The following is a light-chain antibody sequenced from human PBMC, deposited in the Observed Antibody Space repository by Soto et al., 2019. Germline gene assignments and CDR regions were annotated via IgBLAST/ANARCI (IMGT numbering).Light chain of an antibody. CDR1: QSVSSN. CDR3: QQYNNWPPFT. V-gene: IGKV3-15*01. CDR2: GAS. J-gene: IGKJ3*01. Sequence: EIVMTQSPATLSVSPGERATLSCRASQSVSSNLAWYQQKPGQAPRLLIYGASKRATGIPARFSGSGSGTEFTLTSSSLQSEDCAVYYCQQYNNWPPFTFGPATKVDIK.